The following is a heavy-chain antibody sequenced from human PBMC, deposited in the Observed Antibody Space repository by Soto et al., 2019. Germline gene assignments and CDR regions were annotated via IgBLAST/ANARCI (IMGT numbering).Heavy chain of an antibody. V-gene: IGHV3-30*03. D-gene: IGHD2-2*01. CDR1: GFAFRMYV. CDR3: VRGGDIVAVPASLPYYYGMDV. J-gene: IGHJ6*02. Sequence: SLRLSCVASGFAFRMYVISWVRQAPGKGLEWVASVSYDGSIEKDADSVKGRFTMSRDNSKNTLSLQMNSLRDEDTAIYYCVRGGDIVAVPASLPYYYGMDVWGQGTTVTVSS. CDR2: VSYDGSIE.